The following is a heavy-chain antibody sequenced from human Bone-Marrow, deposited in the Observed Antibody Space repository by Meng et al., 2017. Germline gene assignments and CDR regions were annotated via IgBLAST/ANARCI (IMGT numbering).Heavy chain of an antibody. J-gene: IGHJ4*02. Sequence: GESLKFSCAASGFTFSSYGMHWVRQAPGKGLEWVAVIWYDGSNKYYADSVKGRFTISRDNSKNTLYLQMNSLRAEDTAVYYCARAPDTAMVTALDYWGQGTLVTVSS. V-gene: IGHV3-33*01. D-gene: IGHD5-18*01. CDR2: IWYDGSNK. CDR3: ARAPDTAMVTALDY. CDR1: GFTFSSYG.